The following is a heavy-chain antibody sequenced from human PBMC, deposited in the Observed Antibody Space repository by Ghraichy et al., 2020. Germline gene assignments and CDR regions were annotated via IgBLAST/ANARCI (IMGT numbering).Heavy chain of an antibody. CDR3: ARDGIVGATDGDYYYYYGMDV. CDR2: ISSSSSYI. V-gene: IGHV3-21*01. CDR1: GFTFSSYS. J-gene: IGHJ6*02. Sequence: GESLRLSCAASGFTFSSYSMNWVRQAPGKGLEWVSSISSSSSYIYYADSVKGRFTISRDNAKNSLYLQMNSLRAEDTAVYYCARDGIVGATDGDYYYYYGMDVWGQGTTVTVSS. D-gene: IGHD1-26*01.